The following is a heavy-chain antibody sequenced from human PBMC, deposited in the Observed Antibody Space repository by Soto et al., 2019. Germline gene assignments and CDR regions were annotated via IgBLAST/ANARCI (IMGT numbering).Heavy chain of an antibody. J-gene: IGHJ6*03. CDR1: GCSFTSYW. CDR3: ARLQKYSSSSAGYYYYYYMDV. Sequence: GESLTLSCKGSGCSFTSYWIGWVRQMPGKGLEWMGIIYPGDSDTRYSPSFQGQVTISADKSISTAYLQWSGLKASDTAMYYCARLQKYSSSSAGYYYYYYMDVWGKGTTVTVSS. D-gene: IGHD6-6*01. CDR2: IYPGDSDT. V-gene: IGHV5-51*01.